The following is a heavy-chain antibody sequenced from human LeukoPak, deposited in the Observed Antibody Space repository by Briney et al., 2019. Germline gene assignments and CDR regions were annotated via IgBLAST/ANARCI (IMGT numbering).Heavy chain of an antibody. CDR1: GFTFSSYA. CDR3: ARDSTYYCGSGSSGPHYFDY. D-gene: IGHD3-10*01. Sequence: GGSLRLSCAASGFTFSSYAMHWVRQAPGKGLEWVAVISYDGGNTYYADSVKGRFTISRDNSKNTLYLQLNSLRAEDTAVYYCARDSTYYCGSGSSGPHYFDYWGQGTLVTVSP. J-gene: IGHJ4*02. V-gene: IGHV3-30*01. CDR2: ISYDGGNT.